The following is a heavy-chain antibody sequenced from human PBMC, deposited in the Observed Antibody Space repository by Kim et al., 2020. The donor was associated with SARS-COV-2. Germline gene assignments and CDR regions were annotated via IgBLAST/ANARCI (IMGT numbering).Heavy chain of an antibody. J-gene: IGHJ5*02. D-gene: IGHD3-3*01. CDR3: ARHGYDFWSGYYYNWFDP. CDR1: GGSISSSSYY. Sequence: SETLSLTCTVSGGSISSSSYYWGWIRQPPGKGLEWIGSIYYSGSTYYNPSLKSRVTISVDTSKNQFSLKLSSVTAADTAVYYCARHGYDFWSGYYYNWFDPWGQGTLVTVSS. CDR2: IYYSGST. V-gene: IGHV4-39*01.